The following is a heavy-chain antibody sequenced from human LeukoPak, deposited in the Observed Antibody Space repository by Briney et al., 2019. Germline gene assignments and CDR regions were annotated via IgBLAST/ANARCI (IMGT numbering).Heavy chain of an antibody. CDR1: GGSISSGGYS. J-gene: IGHJ6*02. V-gene: IGHV4-30-2*01. CDR3: ARDPYSGSYDYYYYYGMDV. CDR2: IYHSGST. Sequence: SETLSLTCAVSGGSISSGGYSWSWIRQPPGKGLEWIGYIYHSGSTYYNPSLKSRVTISVDRSKNQFSLKLSSVTAADTAVYYCARDPYSGSYDYYYYYGMDVWGQGTTVTVSS. D-gene: IGHD1-26*01.